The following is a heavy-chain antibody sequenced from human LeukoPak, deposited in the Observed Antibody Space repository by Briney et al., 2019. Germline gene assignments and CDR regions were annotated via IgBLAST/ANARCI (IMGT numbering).Heavy chain of an antibody. CDR1: GFTFSDYW. CDR2: IKTDGRDT. Sequence: GGSLRLSCAASGFTFSDYWMHWVRQAPGKGLVWVSRIKTDGRDTNYADSVKGRFTISRDNAKNTLYLQMNSLRAEDTAVYYCANSFWSGYYIDYWGQGTLVTVSS. J-gene: IGHJ4*02. D-gene: IGHD3-3*01. V-gene: IGHV3-74*01. CDR3: ANSFWSGYYIDY.